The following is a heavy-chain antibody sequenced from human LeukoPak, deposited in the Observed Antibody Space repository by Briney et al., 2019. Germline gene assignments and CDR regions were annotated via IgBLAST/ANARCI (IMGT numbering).Heavy chain of an antibody. D-gene: IGHD3-3*01. J-gene: IGHJ5*02. CDR1: GGSISSGGYY. CDR3: ARASDFWSGHNWFDP. Sequence: PSETLSLTCTVSGGSISSGGYYWSWIRQHPGKGLEWIGYTYYSGSTYYNPSLKSRVTISVDTSRNQFSLKLSSVTAADTAVYYCARASDFWSGHNWFDPWGQGTLVTVSS. V-gene: IGHV4-31*03. CDR2: TYYSGST.